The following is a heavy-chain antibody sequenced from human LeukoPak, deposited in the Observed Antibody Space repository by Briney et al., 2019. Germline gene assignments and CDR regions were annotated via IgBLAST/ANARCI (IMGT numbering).Heavy chain of an antibody. CDR1: GDSISIYY. Sequence: SETLSLTCTVSGDSISIYYWSWIRQPPGRGLEWIGYIYYSGSTTYNPSLKSRVTISVDTSKNQFSLKLSSVTAADTAVYYCARESDTIFGVVINSRAFDIWGQGTMVTVSS. J-gene: IGHJ3*02. D-gene: IGHD3-3*01. CDR3: ARESDTIFGVVINSRAFDI. CDR2: IYYSGST. V-gene: IGHV4-59*01.